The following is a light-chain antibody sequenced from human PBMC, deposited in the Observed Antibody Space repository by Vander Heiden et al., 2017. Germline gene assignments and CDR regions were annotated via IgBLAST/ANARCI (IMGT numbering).Light chain of an antibody. CDR1: QSISSY. J-gene: IGKJ5*01. CDR3: QQSYSTAQT. Sequence: DIQMTQSPSSLSASVGDRVTITCRASQSISSYLNWYQQKPGKAPKLLIYAASSLQSGDPSRFSGSGSGTDFTLTISSLQPEDFATYYCQQSYSTAQTFGQGTRLQIK. CDR2: AAS. V-gene: IGKV1-39*01.